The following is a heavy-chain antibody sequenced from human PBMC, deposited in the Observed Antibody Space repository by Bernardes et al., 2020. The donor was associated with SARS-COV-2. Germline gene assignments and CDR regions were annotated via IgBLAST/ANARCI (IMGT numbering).Heavy chain of an antibody. CDR1: GYTFSGYY. CDR3: ARDIGYCSSTSCQTGDAFDI. J-gene: IGHJ3*02. D-gene: IGHD2-2*03. CDR2: INPNSGGT. Sequence: SVKVSCKASGYTFSGYYMHWVRQAPGQGLEWMGWINPNSGGTNYAKQFQGRVTMTRDTSISTVFMELSRLRSDDTAVYYCARDIGYCSSTSCQTGDAFDIWGQGTMVTVSS. V-gene: IGHV1-2*02.